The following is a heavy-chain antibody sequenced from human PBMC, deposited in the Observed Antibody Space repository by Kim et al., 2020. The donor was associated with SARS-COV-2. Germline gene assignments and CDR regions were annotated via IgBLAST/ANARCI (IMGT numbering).Heavy chain of an antibody. J-gene: IGHJ3*02. Sequence: GGSLRLSCAASGFTFSSYGMHWVRQAPGKGLEWVAVIWYDGSNTYYADSVKGRFTISRDNSKNTLYLQMNSLRAEDTAVYYCAREGRGGDAFDIWGQGTMVTVSS. D-gene: IGHD3-10*01. CDR2: IWYDGSNT. CDR1: GFTFSSYG. CDR3: AREGRGGDAFDI. V-gene: IGHV3-33*08.